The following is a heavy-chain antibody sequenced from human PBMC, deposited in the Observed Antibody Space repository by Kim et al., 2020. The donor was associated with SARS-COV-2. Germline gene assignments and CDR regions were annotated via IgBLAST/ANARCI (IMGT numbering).Heavy chain of an antibody. J-gene: IGHJ3*02. CDR3: AKKRVHIVGVSAVDDSFDS. Sequence: GPFTTSRDNSKNSLYLQMNSLRAEDTAVYYCAKKRVHIVGVSAVDDSFDSWGQGTMVTVSS. V-gene: IGHV3-23*01. D-gene: IGHD2-21*01.